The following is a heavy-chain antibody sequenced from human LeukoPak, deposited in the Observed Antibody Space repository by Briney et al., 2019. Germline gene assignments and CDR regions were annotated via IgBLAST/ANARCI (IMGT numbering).Heavy chain of an antibody. D-gene: IGHD6-19*01. V-gene: IGHV4-34*01. CDR2: INHSGST. CDR3: ARSSDSSGWYGAFDI. Sequence: PSETLSLTCAVYGGSFSGYYWSWIRQPPGKGLEWIGEINHSGSTNYNPSLKSRVTISVDTSKNQFSLKLSSVTAADTAVYYCARSSDSSGWYGAFDIWGQGTMVTVSS. J-gene: IGHJ3*02. CDR1: GGSFSGYY.